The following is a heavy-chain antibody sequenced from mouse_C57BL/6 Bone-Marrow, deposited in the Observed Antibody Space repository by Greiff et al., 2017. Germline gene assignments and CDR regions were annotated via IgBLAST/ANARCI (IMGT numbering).Heavy chain of an antibody. CDR1: GFSLTSSG. CDR3: ANHGYYGSSWYFEV. CDR2: IWGGGGR. V-gene: IGHV2-9*01. D-gene: IGHD1-1*01. Sequence: QVQLQQSGPGLVAPSQSLSLTCTVSGFSLTSSGVDWVRQPPGKGLEWLGAIWGGGGRTANSAHMSRMSISNDNSKSQVFVKMHSLHTDDTAMYYCANHGYYGSSWYFEVWGTGTTVTVSS. J-gene: IGHJ1*03.